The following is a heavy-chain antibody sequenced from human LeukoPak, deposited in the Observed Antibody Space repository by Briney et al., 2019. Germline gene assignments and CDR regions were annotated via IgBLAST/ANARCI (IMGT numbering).Heavy chain of an antibody. CDR3: ARDFGYYDSSGYPPGDD. CDR2: IYYSGST. D-gene: IGHD3-22*01. CDR1: GGSISSSSYY. J-gene: IGHJ4*02. V-gene: IGHV4-39*07. Sequence: SETLSLTCTVSGGSISSSSYYWGWIRQPPGKGLEWIGSIYYSGSTYYNPSLKSRVTISVDASKNQFSLKLSSVTAADTAVYYCARDFGYYDSSGYPPGDDWGQGTLVTVSS.